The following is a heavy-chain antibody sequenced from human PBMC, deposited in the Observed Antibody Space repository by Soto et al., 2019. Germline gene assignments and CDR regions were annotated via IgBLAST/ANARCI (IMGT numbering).Heavy chain of an antibody. V-gene: IGHV4-31*03. J-gene: IGHJ4*02. Sequence: PSETLSLTCTVSGGSISSGGYYWSWIRQHPGKGLEWIGYIYYSGSTYYNPSLKSRVTISVDTSKNQFSLKLSSVTAADTAVYYCARVRWGQQLVKIDYWGQGTLVTVSS. CDR3: ARVRWGQQLVKIDY. CDR1: GGSISSGGYY. D-gene: IGHD6-13*01. CDR2: IYYSGST.